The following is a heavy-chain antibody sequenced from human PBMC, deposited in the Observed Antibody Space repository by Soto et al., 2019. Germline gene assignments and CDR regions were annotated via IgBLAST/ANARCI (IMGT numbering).Heavy chain of an antibody. Sequence: SETLSLTCAVSGGSISSSDWWSWVRPPPGKGLEWIGEIYHSGSTNYNPSLKSRVTISMDKSKNQFSLKLNSVTAADTAVYYCASNQDFYDSSGYYYWGQGTLVTV. J-gene: IGHJ4*02. D-gene: IGHD3-22*01. CDR1: GGSISSSDW. V-gene: IGHV4-4*02. CDR3: ASNQDFYDSSGYYY. CDR2: IYHSGST.